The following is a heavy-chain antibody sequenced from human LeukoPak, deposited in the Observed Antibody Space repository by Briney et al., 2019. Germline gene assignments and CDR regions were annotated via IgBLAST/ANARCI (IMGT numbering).Heavy chain of an antibody. V-gene: IGHV3-23*01. CDR1: GFTFSNYA. CDR2: ITGSGGRT. Sequence: PGGSLRLSCAVSGFTFSNYAMSWVRQAPGKGLEWVSGITGSGGRTYQADSVKGRFTISRDNSNNTLDLQMNSLRDDDTAVYYCAKIYHGDYGAFDVWGQGTMVTVSS. J-gene: IGHJ3*01. D-gene: IGHD4-17*01. CDR3: AKIYHGDYGAFDV.